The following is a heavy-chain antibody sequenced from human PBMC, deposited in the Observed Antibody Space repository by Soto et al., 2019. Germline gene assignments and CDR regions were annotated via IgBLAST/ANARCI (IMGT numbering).Heavy chain of an antibody. Sequence: EVQLVESGGDLVQPGGSLRLSCAASGFTFSRDWMHWVRQAPGKGLEWVSRVNTDETTTNYADSVRVRFAISRDNAKNTFYLQMNSLSVEDTAIYFCARGAKGNYYQDSWGQGTLVTVSP. D-gene: IGHD1-26*01. CDR3: ARGAKGNYYQDS. J-gene: IGHJ4*02. V-gene: IGHV3-74*01. CDR2: VNTDETTT. CDR1: GFTFSRDW.